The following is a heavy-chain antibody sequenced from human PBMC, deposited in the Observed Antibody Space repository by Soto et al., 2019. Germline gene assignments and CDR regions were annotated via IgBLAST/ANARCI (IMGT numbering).Heavy chain of an antibody. D-gene: IGHD1-26*01. V-gene: IGHV4-28*01. J-gene: IGHJ4*02. CDR3: ASREIQGPIDY. Sequence: QVQLQESGPGLVKPSDTLSLTCAVSGYSISSSNWWGWIRQPPGKGLEWIGYIYYSGTTHYNPSLKSRVTMSVDTSKNHSSSKLTSVTAVDTAVYYCASREIQGPIDYWGQGTLVTVSS. CDR2: IYYSGTT. CDR1: GYSISSSNW.